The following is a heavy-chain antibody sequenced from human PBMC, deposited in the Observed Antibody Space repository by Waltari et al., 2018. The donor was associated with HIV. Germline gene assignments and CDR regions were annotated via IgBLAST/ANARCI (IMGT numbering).Heavy chain of an antibody. J-gene: IGHJ4*02. CDR1: GYTFTSYD. CDR3: ARGPQDYPKYYFDY. D-gene: IGHD4-17*01. V-gene: IGHV1-8*01. Sequence: QVQLVQSGAEVKKPGASVKVSCKASGYTFTSYDINLVRQATGQGLEWLGWMNPNSGNTGYAQRFQGRVTMTRNTSISTAYMELSSLRSEDTAVYFCARGPQDYPKYYFDYWGQGTLVTVSS. CDR2: MNPNSGNT.